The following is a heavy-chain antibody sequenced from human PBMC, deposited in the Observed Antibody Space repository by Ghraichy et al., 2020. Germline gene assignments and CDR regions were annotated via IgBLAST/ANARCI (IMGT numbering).Heavy chain of an antibody. J-gene: IGHJ4*02. V-gene: IGHV3-64*01. CDR1: GFTFSSYA. Sequence: LSLTCAASGFTFSSYAIHWVRQAPGKGLEFVSAITSNGGSTYYANSVKGRFTISRDNSKSTLYLQMGSLRAEDMAVYYCARGMGPWIQLPGAYWGQGTLVTVSS. CDR3: ARGMGPWIQLPGAY. D-gene: IGHD5-18*01. CDR2: ITSNGGST.